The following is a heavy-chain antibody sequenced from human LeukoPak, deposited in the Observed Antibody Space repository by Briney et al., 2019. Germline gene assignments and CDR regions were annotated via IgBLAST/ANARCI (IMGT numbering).Heavy chain of an antibody. CDR3: AKLLDIVVVPAVDYFDY. D-gene: IGHD2-2*01. V-gene: IGHV3-23*01. J-gene: IGHJ4*02. CDR1: GFTFSSHA. Sequence: GSLRLSCAASGFTFSSHAMGWVRQAPGKGLEWVSAISGSGGSTYYADSVKGRFTISRDNSKNTLYLQMNSLRAEDTAVYYCAKLLDIVVVPAVDYFDYWGQGTLVTVSS. CDR2: ISGSGGST.